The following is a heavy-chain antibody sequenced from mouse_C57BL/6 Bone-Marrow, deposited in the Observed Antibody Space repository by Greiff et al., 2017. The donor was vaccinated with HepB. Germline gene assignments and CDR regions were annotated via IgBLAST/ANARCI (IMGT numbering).Heavy chain of an antibody. V-gene: IGHV1-80*01. CDR2: IYPGDGDT. CDR3: ARYSNYPFDY. CDR1: GYAFSSYW. Sequence: QVQLQQSGAELVKPGASVKISCKASGYAFSSYWMTWVKQRPGKGLGWIGQIYPGDGDTNYNGKFKGKATLTADKSSSTAYMQLSSLTSEDSAVYFCARYSNYPFDYWGQGTTLTVSS. D-gene: IGHD2-5*01. J-gene: IGHJ2*01.